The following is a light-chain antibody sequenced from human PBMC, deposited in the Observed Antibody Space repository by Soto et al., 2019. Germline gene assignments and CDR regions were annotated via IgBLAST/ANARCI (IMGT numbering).Light chain of an antibody. Sequence: EIVLTQSPATLSLSPGERATLSCSASQSVSSYLAWYQQKPGQAPRLLIYDASNRATGIPARFSGSGSGTDFTLTISSLEPEDFAVYDCQQRSNWPRGTFGPGTKVDIK. CDR3: QQRSNWPRGT. CDR1: QSVSSY. CDR2: DAS. J-gene: IGKJ3*01. V-gene: IGKV3-11*01.